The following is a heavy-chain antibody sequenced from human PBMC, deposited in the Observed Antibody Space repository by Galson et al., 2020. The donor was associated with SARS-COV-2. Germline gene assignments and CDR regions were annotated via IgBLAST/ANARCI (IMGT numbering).Heavy chain of an antibody. CDR3: ARGTRDITMIVVVMTAVSCHFDL. V-gene: IGHV4-34*01. D-gene: IGHD3-22*01. CDR2: VNHRGST. Sequence: SKASETLSLTCAVSGGSFRDYYWSWIRQPPGRGLEWIGEVNHRGSTSYNPSLESRVRISLDASKKQFSLKLSSVTAADSGVYYCARGTRDITMIVVVMTAVSCHFDLWGQGSLVTVSS. J-gene: IGHJ4*02. CDR1: GGSFRDYY.